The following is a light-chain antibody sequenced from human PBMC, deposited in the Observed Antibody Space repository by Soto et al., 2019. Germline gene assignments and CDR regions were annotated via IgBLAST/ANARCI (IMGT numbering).Light chain of an antibody. CDR1: SSDVGGYNY. CDR3: SSYAGSNNLL. Sequence: CALTQPPSASGSPGQSVTISCAGTSSDVGGYNYVSWYQHQPGKAPKLMIYDVSKRPSGVPDRFSGSKSDNTASLTVSGLQGADEADYYCSSYAGSNNLLFGGGTKLTVL. CDR2: DVS. J-gene: IGLJ2*01. V-gene: IGLV2-8*01.